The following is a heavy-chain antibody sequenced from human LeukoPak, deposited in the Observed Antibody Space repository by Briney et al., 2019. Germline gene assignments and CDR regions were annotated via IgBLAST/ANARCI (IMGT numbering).Heavy chain of an antibody. CDR3: AREGNYDFWSGYLKDSYYGMDV. J-gene: IGHJ6*02. CDR2: ISSSSSYI. Sequence: GGSLRLSCAASGFTFSSYSMNWVRQAPGKGLEWVSSISSSSSYIYYADSVKGRFTISRDNAKNSLYLQMNSLRAEDTAVYYCAREGNYDFWSGYLKDSYYGMDVRGQGTTVTVSS. V-gene: IGHV3-21*01. CDR1: GFTFSSYS. D-gene: IGHD3-3*01.